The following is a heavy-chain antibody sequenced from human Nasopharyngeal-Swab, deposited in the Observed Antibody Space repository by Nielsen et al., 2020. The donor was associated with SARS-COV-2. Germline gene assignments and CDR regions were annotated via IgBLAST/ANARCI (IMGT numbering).Heavy chain of an antibody. CDR1: GYTFTSYD. D-gene: IGHD2-2*01. CDR3: ARAGARDVVVPAYYYYYGMDV. CDR2: MNPNSGNT. Sequence: ASVKVSCKASGYTFTSYDINWVRQATGQGLEWIGWMNPNSGNTGYAQKLQGRVTITRNTSISTAYMELRSLRSEDTAVYYCARAGARDVVVPAYYYYYGMDVWGQGTTVTVSS. V-gene: IGHV1-8*03. J-gene: IGHJ6*02.